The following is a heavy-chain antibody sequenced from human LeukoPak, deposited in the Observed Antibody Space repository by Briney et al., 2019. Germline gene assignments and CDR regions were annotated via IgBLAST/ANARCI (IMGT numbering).Heavy chain of an antibody. Sequence: PGGSLRLSCAASAFTVSSNYMRWVRQARGKGLGWVSVIYSGGSTYYADSVKGRFTISRDNSKNTLYLQMNSLRAEDTAVYYCARVHGERYYFDYWGQGTLVTVSS. CDR2: IYSGGST. CDR3: ARVHGERYYFDY. V-gene: IGHV3-66*01. D-gene: IGHD4-17*01. J-gene: IGHJ4*02. CDR1: AFTVSSNY.